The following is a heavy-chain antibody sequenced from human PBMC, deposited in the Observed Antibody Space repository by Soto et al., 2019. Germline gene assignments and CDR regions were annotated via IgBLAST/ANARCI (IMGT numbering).Heavy chain of an antibody. Sequence: GGSLRLSCAASGFTFDDYGMSWVRQAPGKGLEWVSGINWNGGSTGYADFVKGRFTISRDNAKNSLYLQMNSLRAEDTALYYCARDSEGDSSGYYPPKSYYFDYWGQGTLVTVSS. CDR1: GFTFDDYG. J-gene: IGHJ4*02. CDR3: ARDSEGDSSGYYPPKSYYFDY. CDR2: INWNGGST. V-gene: IGHV3-20*04. D-gene: IGHD3-22*01.